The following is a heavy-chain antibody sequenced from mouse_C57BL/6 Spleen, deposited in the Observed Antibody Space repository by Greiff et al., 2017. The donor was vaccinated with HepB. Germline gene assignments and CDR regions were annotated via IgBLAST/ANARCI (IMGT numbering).Heavy chain of an antibody. Sequence: ESGPGLVKPSQSLSLTCSVTGYSITSGYYWNWIRQFPGNKLEWMGYISYDGSNNYNPSLKNRISITRDTSKNQFFLKLNSVTTEDTATYYCARGPLPMDYWGQGTSVTVSS. V-gene: IGHV3-6*01. CDR3: ARGPLPMDY. J-gene: IGHJ4*01. CDR2: ISYDGSN. D-gene: IGHD6-1*01. CDR1: GYSITSGYY.